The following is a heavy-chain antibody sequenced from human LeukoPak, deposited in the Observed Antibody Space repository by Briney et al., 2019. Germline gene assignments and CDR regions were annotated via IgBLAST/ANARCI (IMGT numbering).Heavy chain of an antibody. D-gene: IGHD3-9*01. J-gene: IGHJ6*03. V-gene: IGHV4-34*01. CDR1: GGSFSGYY. Sequence: PSETLSLTCAVYGGSFSGYYWSWIRQPPGKGLEWIGEINHSGSTNYNPSLKSRVTISVDTSKNQFSLKLSSVTAADTAVYYCAREIPYLVLYYYMDVWGKGTTVTVSS. CDR2: INHSGST. CDR3: AREIPYLVLYYYMDV.